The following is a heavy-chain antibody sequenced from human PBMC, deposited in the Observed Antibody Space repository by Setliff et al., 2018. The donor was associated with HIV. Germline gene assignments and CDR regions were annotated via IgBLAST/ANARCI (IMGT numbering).Heavy chain of an antibody. CDR2: IRSKAYGGTT. V-gene: IGHV3-49*04. D-gene: IGHD3-22*01. J-gene: IGHJ4*02. CDR3: TRDLDPDYYDSSQPGY. Sequence: GGSLRLSCTASGFTFGDNVMNWVRQAPGKGLEWVGFIRSKAYGGTTEYAASVKGRFTISRDDSKSIAYLQMNSLKTEDTAVYYCTRDLDPDYYDSSQPGYWGQGTLVTVSS. CDR1: GFTFGDNV.